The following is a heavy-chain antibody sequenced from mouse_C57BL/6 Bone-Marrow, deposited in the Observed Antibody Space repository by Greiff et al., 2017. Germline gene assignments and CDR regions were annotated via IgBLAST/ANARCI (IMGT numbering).Heavy chain of an antibody. Sequence: VQLQQPGAELVRPGTSVKLSCKASGYTFTSYWMHWVKQRPGQGLEWIGVIDPSDSYTNYNQKFKGKATLTVDTSSSTAYMQHSSLTSEDSAVYYCARRDYYGSSLDYWGQGTTLTVSS. CDR2: IDPSDSYT. D-gene: IGHD1-1*01. V-gene: IGHV1-59*01. J-gene: IGHJ2*01. CDR3: ARRDYYGSSLDY. CDR1: GYTFTSYW.